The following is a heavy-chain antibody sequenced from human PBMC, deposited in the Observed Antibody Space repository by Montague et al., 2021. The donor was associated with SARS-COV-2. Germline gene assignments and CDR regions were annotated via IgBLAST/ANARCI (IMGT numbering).Heavy chain of an antibody. Sequence: SETLSLTCTVSGASITSNIYYWGWIRQSPGKGLEWIGSIYYSGNSFYHPSLKSRVTMSVDTSKNQFSLKLNSVTAADTAVYYCARVFSSWYVGWFDPWGQGTLVTVSS. CDR2: IYYSGNS. CDR3: ARVFSSWYVGWFDP. CDR1: GASITSNIYY. V-gene: IGHV4-39*07. D-gene: IGHD6-13*01. J-gene: IGHJ5*02.